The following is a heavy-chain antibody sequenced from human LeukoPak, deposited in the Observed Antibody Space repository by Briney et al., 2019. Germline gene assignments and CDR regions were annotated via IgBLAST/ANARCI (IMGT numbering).Heavy chain of an antibody. CDR1: GFSFDTYA. J-gene: IGHJ5*02. CDR2: IWHDGSHK. CDR3: AREIFGSGSYPDL. V-gene: IGHV3-33*01. D-gene: IGHD3-10*01. Sequence: GGSLRLSCAASGFSFDTYAMHWVRQAPGQGLEWVALIWHDGSHKFYSNSVRGQFTISRDNSKNTVYLQMNNLRPDDTAVYYCAREIFGSGSYPDLWGQGTLVTVSS.